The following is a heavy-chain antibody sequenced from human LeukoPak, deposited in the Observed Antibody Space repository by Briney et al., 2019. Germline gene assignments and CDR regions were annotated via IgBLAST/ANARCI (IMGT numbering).Heavy chain of an antibody. CDR2: ISSSSSYI. CDR1: GCTYSSYS. J-gene: IGHJ4*02. Sequence: GGSLRLSCAASGCTYSSYSMNWVRQAPGKGLEWVSSISSSSSYIYYADLVKGRFTISRDNAKNSLYLQMNSLRAEDTAVYYCARVGRDGYNYVSYFDYWGQGTLVTVSS. D-gene: IGHD5-24*01. V-gene: IGHV3-21*01. CDR3: ARVGRDGYNYVSYFDY.